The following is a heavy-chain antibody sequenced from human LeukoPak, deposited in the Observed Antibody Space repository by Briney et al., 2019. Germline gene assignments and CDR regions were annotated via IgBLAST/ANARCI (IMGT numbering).Heavy chain of an antibody. J-gene: IGHJ4*02. D-gene: IGHD3-10*01. CDR1: GGSISSSTYY. CDR2: IYYSGST. CDR3: AKQKSGSGSYFDH. Sequence: SETLSLTCAVSGGSISSSTYYWGWIRQPPGKGLEWIGSIYYSGSTYYNPSLKSRVTISVDTSKNHFSLKLNSAPAADTAVYYCAKQKSGSGSYFDHWGQGTLVTVSS. V-gene: IGHV4-39*01.